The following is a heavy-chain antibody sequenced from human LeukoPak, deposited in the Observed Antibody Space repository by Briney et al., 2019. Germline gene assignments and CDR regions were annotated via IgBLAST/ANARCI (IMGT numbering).Heavy chain of an antibody. CDR3: ARDVGATLGAFDI. V-gene: IGHV3-48*04. CDR1: GFTFSSYS. CDR2: ISSSSSTI. D-gene: IGHD1-26*01. Sequence: SGGSLRLSCAASGFTFSSYSMNWVRQAPGKGLEWVSYISSSSSTIYYADSVKGRFTISRDNAKNSLYLQMNSLRAEDTAVYYCARDVGATLGAFDIWGQGAMVTVSS. J-gene: IGHJ3*02.